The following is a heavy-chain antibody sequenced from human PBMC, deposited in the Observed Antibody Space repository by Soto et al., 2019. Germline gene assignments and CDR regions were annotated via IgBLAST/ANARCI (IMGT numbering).Heavy chain of an antibody. Sequence: SETLSLPCAVYGGSFSGYYWSWIRQPPGKGLEWIGEINHSGSTNYILSLKSRVTISVDTSKNQFSLKLRSVTAADTAVYYCARGPGGNASAAPFDYWGQGTLVT. V-gene: IGHV4-34*01. CDR1: GGSFSGYY. CDR3: ARGPGGNASAAPFDY. CDR2: INHSGST. J-gene: IGHJ4*02. D-gene: IGHD1-1*01.